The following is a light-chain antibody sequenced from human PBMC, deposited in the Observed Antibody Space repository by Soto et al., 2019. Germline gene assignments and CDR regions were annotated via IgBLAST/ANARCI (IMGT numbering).Light chain of an antibody. CDR3: QQYSSYLT. J-gene: IGKJ1*01. CDR1: QSISSW. Sequence: DIQMTQSPSTLSASVGDRVTITCRASQSISSWLAWYQQKPGKAPKLLIYDASNLESGVPSKFSGSGSGTEFTLTISSLQPDDFATYYCQQYSSYLTFGQGTKVDNK. CDR2: DAS. V-gene: IGKV1-5*01.